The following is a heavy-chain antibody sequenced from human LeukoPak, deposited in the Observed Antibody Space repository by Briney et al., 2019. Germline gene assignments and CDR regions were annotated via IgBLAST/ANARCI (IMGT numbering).Heavy chain of an antibody. CDR1: GYTFTIYY. V-gene: IGHV1-18*04. D-gene: IGHD2-21*01. CDR3: ARAMGGDYGMDV. J-gene: IGHJ6*04. Sequence: ASVKVSCEATGYTFTIYYISWVRQAPGQGLEWMGWISAYNGNTKYAQKFQGRVTMTTDTSTSTAYMELRGLRYDDTAVYYCARAMGGDYGMDVWGKGTTVTVSS. CDR2: ISAYNGNT.